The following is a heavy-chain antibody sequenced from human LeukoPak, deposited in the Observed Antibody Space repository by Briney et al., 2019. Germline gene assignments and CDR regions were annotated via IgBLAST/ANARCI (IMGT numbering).Heavy chain of an antibody. J-gene: IGHJ4*02. CDR2: ISSNGSTV. CDR1: GFTFSSYE. Sequence: GGSLRLSCAASGFTFSSYEMNWVRQAPGKGLEWVSYISSNGSTVYYADSVTGRFTISRDNSKNTLYLQMNSLRAEDTAVYYCAKVDYDRVPCYWGQGTLVTVSS. CDR3: AKVDYDRVPCY. D-gene: IGHD4-17*01. V-gene: IGHV3-48*03.